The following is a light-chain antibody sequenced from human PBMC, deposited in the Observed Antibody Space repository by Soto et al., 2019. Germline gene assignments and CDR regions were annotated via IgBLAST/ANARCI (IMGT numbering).Light chain of an antibody. CDR3: AAWDDSLSGPV. CDR2: RNN. J-gene: IGLJ7*01. V-gene: IGLV1-47*01. CDR1: SSNIGSNY. Sequence: VVTQPPSASGTPGQRVTISCSGSSSNIGSNYVYWYQQLPGTAPKLLIYRNNQRPSGVPDRFSGSKSGTSASLAISGLRSEDESDYYCAAWDDSLSGPVFGGGTQLTVL.